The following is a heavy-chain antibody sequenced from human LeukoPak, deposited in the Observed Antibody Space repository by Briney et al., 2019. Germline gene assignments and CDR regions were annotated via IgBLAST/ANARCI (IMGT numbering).Heavy chain of an antibody. J-gene: IGHJ4*02. Sequence: GGSLRLSCAASGFTFYSYWMTWVRQAPGKGLEWVANIKHEGSEKYYVDSVKGRFTISRDNAKNSLYLQMNSLRVEDTAIYYCARLRFLASDYWGQGTLVTVSS. CDR1: GFTFYSYW. CDR2: IKHEGSEK. CDR3: ARLRFLASDY. D-gene: IGHD3-3*01. V-gene: IGHV3-7*01.